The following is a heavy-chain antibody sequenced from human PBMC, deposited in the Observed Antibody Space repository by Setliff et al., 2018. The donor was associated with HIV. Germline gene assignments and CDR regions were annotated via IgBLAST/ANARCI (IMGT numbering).Heavy chain of an antibody. CDR3: ARGRSSYYYDGSGYYVDY. V-gene: IGHV4-61*05. CDR1: GGSISSSSHY. J-gene: IGHJ4*02. CDR2: IYYIGNT. D-gene: IGHD3-22*01. Sequence: SETLSLTCTVSGGSISSSSHYWGWIRQPPGKGLEWIGYIYYIGNTNYNPSLKGRVTLSVDTSKNQLSLKLSSVTAADTAVYYCARGRSSYYYDGSGYYVDYWGQGTLVTVSS.